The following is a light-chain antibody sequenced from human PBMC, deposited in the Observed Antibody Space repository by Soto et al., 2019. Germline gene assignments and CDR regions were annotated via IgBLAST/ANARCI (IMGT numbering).Light chain of an antibody. Sequence: DIVLTQSPGTLSLSPGERATLSCRASQTVRSSSLAWYQQKPGQAPRLLIYSESTRATGVPARFSGSGSATEFTLTISSLEPEDFAVFYCQQYGGSPWTVGQGTKVDIK. J-gene: IGKJ1*01. V-gene: IGKV3-20*01. CDR3: QQYGGSPWT. CDR1: QTVRSSS. CDR2: SES.